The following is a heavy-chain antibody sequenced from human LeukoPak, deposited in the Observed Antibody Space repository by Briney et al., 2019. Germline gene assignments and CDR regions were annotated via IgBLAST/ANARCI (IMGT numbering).Heavy chain of an antibody. Sequence: ASVKVSCKASGYTFTGYYMHWVRQAPGQGLEWMGWINPNSGGTNYAQKFQGRVTMTRDTSISTAYMELSRLRSDDTAVYYCARDSYYGSGSYYNVIFDYWGQGTLVTVSS. CDR2: INPNSGGT. J-gene: IGHJ4*02. V-gene: IGHV1-2*02. D-gene: IGHD3-10*01. CDR1: GYTFTGYY. CDR3: ARDSYYGSGSYYNVIFDY.